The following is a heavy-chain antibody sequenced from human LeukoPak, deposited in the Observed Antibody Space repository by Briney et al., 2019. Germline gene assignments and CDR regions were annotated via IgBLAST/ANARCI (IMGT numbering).Heavy chain of an antibody. D-gene: IGHD2-2*01. CDR1: GFTFSSYA. V-gene: IGHV3-23*01. CDR3: VKAGGPPGANGRYYFDY. J-gene: IGHJ4*02. Sequence: PGGSLRLSCAASGFTFSSYAMNWVRQAPGKWLEWVSGISGSGGSTYYADSVKGRFTVSRDTSKNTLYLQMSSLRAEDTAAYYCVKAGGPPGANGRYYFDYWGQGILVTVSS. CDR2: ISGSGGST.